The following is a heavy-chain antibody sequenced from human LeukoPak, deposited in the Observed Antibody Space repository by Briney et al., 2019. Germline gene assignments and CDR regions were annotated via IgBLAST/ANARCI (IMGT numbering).Heavy chain of an antibody. J-gene: IGHJ4*02. V-gene: IGHV5-51*01. Sequence: GESLKISCKGSGYSFTSYWIGRVRQMPGKGLEWMGIIYPSDSDTRYSPSFQGQVTISADKSISTAYLQWGSLKASDTAMYYCARQGRRDYGGNSGGFFDYWGQGTLVTVSS. CDR1: GYSFTSYW. D-gene: IGHD4-23*01. CDR3: ARQGRRDYGGNSGGFFDY. CDR2: IYPSDSDT.